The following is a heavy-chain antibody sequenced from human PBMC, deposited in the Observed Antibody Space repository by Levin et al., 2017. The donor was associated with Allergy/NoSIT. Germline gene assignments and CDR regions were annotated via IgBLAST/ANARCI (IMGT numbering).Heavy chain of an antibody. CDR2: ISSSSSYI. CDR1: GFTFSSYS. V-gene: IGHV3-21*01. D-gene: IGHD1-26*01. Sequence: GESLKISCAASGFTFSSYSMNWVRQAPGKGLEWVSSISSSSSYIYYADSVKGLFTLSRDNAQNSLYLQMNSLRAEDPAVYYCARGAPSKYYCDYWGQGTLVTVSS. J-gene: IGHJ4*02. CDR3: ARGAPSKYYCDY.